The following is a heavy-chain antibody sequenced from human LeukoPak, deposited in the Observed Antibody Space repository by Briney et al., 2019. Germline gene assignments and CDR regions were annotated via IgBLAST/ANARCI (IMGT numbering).Heavy chain of an antibody. D-gene: IGHD2-15*01. CDR3: ARDFGYCSGGSCKYYVDY. V-gene: IGHV3-33*08. CDR2: IWYDGSNK. Sequence: GGSLRLSCAASGFTFSSYGMHWVRQAPGKGLEWVAVIWYDGSNKYYADSVKGRFTISRDNSKNTLYLQMNSLRAEDTAVYYCARDFGYCSGGSCKYYVDYWGQGTLVTVSS. J-gene: IGHJ4*02. CDR1: GFTFSSYG.